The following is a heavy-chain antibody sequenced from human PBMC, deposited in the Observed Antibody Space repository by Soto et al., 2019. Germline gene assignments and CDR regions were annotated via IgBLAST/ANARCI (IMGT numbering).Heavy chain of an antibody. CDR3: ARVGNSILIVGTNSAAFDI. Sequence: ASVKVSCKASGYTFTTYGISWVRQAPGQGLEGMGWLSVDNGNTNYAQKFQGRVTMTADTSTSTAYMELRSLISDDTAVYYCARVGNSILIVGTNSAAFDIWGQGTMVTVSS. D-gene: IGHD1-26*01. J-gene: IGHJ3*02. V-gene: IGHV1-18*04. CDR1: GYTFTTYG. CDR2: LSVDNGNT.